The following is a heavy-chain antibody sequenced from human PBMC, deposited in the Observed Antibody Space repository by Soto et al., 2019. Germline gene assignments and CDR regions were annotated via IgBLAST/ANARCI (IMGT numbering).Heavy chain of an antibody. CDR1: GDSVSSGSYY. D-gene: IGHD4-17*01. CDR2: LYYSGST. CDR3: ARTRATDYGDSYFDY. V-gene: IGHV4-61*01. J-gene: IGHJ4*02. Sequence: SETLSLTCTVSGDSVSSGSYYWSWIRQPPGKGLEWIGYLYYSGSTNYNPSLKSRVSISVDTSKNQFSLKLSSVTAADTAVYYCARTRATDYGDSYFDYWGQGTLVTVSS.